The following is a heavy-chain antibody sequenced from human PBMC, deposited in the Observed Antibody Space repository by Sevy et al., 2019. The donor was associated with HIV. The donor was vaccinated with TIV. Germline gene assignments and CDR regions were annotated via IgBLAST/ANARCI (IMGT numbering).Heavy chain of an antibody. D-gene: IGHD4-17*01. V-gene: IGHV3-23*01. CDR3: AKDTLDYGDFDY. CDR2: ISGSGGST. CDR1: GFTFSNYV. J-gene: IGHJ4*02. Sequence: GGSLRLSCAASGFTFSNYVMSWVRQAPGKGLEWVSAISGSGGSTYYADSVKGRFTISRDNSNNTLYLQMNSLRAEDTAVYYCAKDTLDYGDFDYWGQRTLVTVSS.